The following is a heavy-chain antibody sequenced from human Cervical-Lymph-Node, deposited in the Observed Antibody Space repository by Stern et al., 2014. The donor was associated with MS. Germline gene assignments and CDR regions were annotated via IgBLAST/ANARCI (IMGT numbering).Heavy chain of an antibody. D-gene: IGHD5-24*01. Sequence: VQLVESGAEVRKPGSSVKVSCKVSGGTLSSNTIVWVRQAPGQGLQWMGGIIAIIGTTAYAQKFHDRVTITADESTNTVYMEVTSLTSEDTAVYYCARVIGDGYDSLDDWGQGTLVTVSS. CDR2: IIAIIGTT. CDR3: ARVIGDGYDSLDD. CDR1: GGTLSSNT. V-gene: IGHV1-69*01. J-gene: IGHJ4*02.